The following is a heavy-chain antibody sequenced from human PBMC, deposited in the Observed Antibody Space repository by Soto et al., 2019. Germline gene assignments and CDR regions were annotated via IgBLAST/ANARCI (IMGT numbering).Heavy chain of an antibody. CDR1: VFPLSSYS. D-gene: IGHD5-18*01. CDR2: ISSSSSYI. Sequence: GSVRLSFPAYVFPLSSYSMNWVGPAAGKGLEWVSSISSSSSYIYYADSVKGRFTISRDKAKNSLYLQMNSLRAEDTAVYYCARDLSGYSYGLKYYFDYWGQGTMVTVSS. CDR3: ARDLSGYSYGLKYYFDY. V-gene: IGHV3-21*01. J-gene: IGHJ4*02.